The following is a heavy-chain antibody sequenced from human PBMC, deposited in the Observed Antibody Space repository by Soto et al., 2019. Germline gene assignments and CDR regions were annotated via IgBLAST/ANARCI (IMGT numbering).Heavy chain of an antibody. V-gene: IGHV3-30*04. CDR1: GFTFNSFT. CDR3: ATWEERYFQD. D-gene: IGHD1-26*01. CDR2: ISHDGSHK. J-gene: IGHJ1*01. Sequence: QVQLVESEGGVVQPGRSLRLSCEASGFTFNSFTMHWVRQAPGKGLEWVAVISHDGSHKYTADSVKGRFTISRDDSKNALYLQMNSLRVEDTAIYYCATWEERYFQDWGQGTLVTVSS.